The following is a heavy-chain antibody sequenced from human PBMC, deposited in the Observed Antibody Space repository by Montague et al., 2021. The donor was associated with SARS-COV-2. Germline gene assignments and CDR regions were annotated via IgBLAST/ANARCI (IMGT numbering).Heavy chain of an antibody. J-gene: IGHJ4*02. CDR2: IYYCGTT. D-gene: IGHD2/OR15-2a*01. CDR1: GGSISGYF. Sequence: SETLSLTCTVSGGSISGYFWSWIWQSQGKGLEWSGYIYYCGTTKYNPALKSRVDISLETSKNQFSLKLNYVTVADTAAYDCAATDYFASKKYDFWGQGTWVTVSS. CDR3: AATDYFASKKYDF. V-gene: IGHV4-59*08.